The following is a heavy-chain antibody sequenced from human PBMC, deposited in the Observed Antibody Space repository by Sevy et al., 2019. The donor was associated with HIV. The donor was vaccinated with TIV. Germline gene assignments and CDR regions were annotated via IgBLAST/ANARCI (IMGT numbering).Heavy chain of an antibody. Sequence: GGSLRLSCVASGFTFSSYGMHWVRQAPGKGLEWVAFIRYDGSNKYYADSVKGRFTISRDNSKNTLYLQMNSLRAEDTAVYYCAKDQLAYGGNPYYYGMDVWGQGTTVTVSS. CDR3: AKDQLAYGGNPYYYGMDV. V-gene: IGHV3-30*02. CDR1: GFTFSSYG. CDR2: IRYDGSNK. D-gene: IGHD4-17*01. J-gene: IGHJ6*02.